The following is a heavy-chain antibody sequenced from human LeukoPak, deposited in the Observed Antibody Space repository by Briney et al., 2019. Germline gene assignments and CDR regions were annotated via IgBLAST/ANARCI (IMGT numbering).Heavy chain of an antibody. J-gene: IGHJ4*02. Sequence: GGSLRLSCAASGFTFSGSAMHWVRQASGKGLEWVGRIRGTANSYATAYAASVKGRFTISRDDSKNTAYLQMNSLKTEDTVVYYCTRQYTSSWYYFDYWGQGTLVTVSS. CDR3: TRQYTSSWYYFDY. D-gene: IGHD6-13*01. CDR2: IRGTANSYAT. CDR1: GFTFSGSA. V-gene: IGHV3-73*01.